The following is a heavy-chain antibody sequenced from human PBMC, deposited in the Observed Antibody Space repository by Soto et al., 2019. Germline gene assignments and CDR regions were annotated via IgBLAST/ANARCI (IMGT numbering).Heavy chain of an antibody. CDR1: GFTFSSYS. Sequence: EVQLVESGGGLVQPGGSLRLSCAASGFTFSSYSMNWVRQAPGKGLEWVSYISSSSSTIYYADSVKGRFTTSRDNAKNTLYLQMNSLRDEDTAVYYCARGHYSSMIVVVITTNGMDVWGQGTTVTVSS. V-gene: IGHV3-48*02. D-gene: IGHD3-22*01. CDR2: ISSSSSTI. J-gene: IGHJ6*02. CDR3: ARGHYSSMIVVVITTNGMDV.